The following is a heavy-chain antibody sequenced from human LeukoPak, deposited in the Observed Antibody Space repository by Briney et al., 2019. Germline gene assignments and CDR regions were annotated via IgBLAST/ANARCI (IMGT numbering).Heavy chain of an antibody. CDR1: GVTFSSYA. J-gene: IGHJ4*02. Sequence: GGSLRLSCAASGVTFSSYAMSWVRQGPGKGLEWVSVISGSGDNTYYADSVKGRFTISRDNSKNMLYLQMNSLRAEDTAVYYCAKWKYSNSGIEDYWGQGTLVTVSS. CDR3: AKWKYSNSGIEDY. CDR2: ISGSGDNT. V-gene: IGHV3-23*01. D-gene: IGHD6-6*01.